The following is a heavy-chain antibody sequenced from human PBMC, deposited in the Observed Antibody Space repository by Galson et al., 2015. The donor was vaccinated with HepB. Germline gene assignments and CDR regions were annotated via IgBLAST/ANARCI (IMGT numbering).Heavy chain of an antibody. CDR2: IIPIFGTA. CDR3: ARASAFYCSSTSCYTVYYYGMDV. Sequence: SVKVSCKASGGTFSSYAISWVRQAPGQGLEWMGGIIPIFGTANYAQKFQGRVTITADESTSTAYMELSSLRSEDTAVYYCARASAFYCSSTSCYTVYYYGMDVWGQGTTVTVSS. CDR1: GGTFSSYA. V-gene: IGHV1-69*13. D-gene: IGHD2-2*02. J-gene: IGHJ6*02.